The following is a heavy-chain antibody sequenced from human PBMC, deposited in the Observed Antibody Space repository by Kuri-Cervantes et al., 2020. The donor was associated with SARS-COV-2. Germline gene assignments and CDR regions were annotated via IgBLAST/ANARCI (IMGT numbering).Heavy chain of an antibody. CDR1: GYTFTTYD. CDR3: ARGGGVGATNDAFDI. D-gene: IGHD1-26*01. J-gene: IGHJ3*02. V-gene: IGHV1-18*04. CDR2: ISTYNGNT. Sequence: ASVKVSCKASGYTFTTYDISWVRQAPGQGLEWMGWISTYNGNTNYAQKLQGRVTLTTDTSTSTAYMELSSLRSEDTAVYYCARGGGVGATNDAFDIWGQGTMVTVSS.